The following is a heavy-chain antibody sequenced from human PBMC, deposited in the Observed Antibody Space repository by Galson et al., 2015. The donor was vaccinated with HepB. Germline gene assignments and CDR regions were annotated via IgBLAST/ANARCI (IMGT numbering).Heavy chain of an antibody. CDR2: ISVYNGNT. J-gene: IGHJ6*02. D-gene: IGHD2/OR15-2a*01. V-gene: IGHV1-18*04. CDR3: ARDGFYCKSSDCYSAGGHFNGMDV. CDR1: GYRFPTYG. Sequence: SVKVSCKASGYRFPTYGFSWVRQAPGQGLEWMGWISVYNGNTKFAQKFQDRVTLTTDISTSSGYLELRSLRPDDTAVYYCARDGFYCKSSDCYSAGGHFNGMDVWGQGTTVIVSS.